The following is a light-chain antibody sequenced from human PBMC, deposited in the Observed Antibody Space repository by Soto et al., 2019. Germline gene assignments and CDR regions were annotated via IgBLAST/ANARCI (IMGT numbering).Light chain of an antibody. CDR2: GNI. CDR3: QSYYTSRNVYVV. V-gene: IGLV1-40*01. CDR1: SSNIGADFD. J-gene: IGLJ2*01. Sequence: QSVLTQPPSVSGAPGQRVTISCTGSSSNIGADFDVHWYRQLPGTAPKLLIYGNINRPSGVPDRFSGSTSGTSASLTITGLLAEDEADYYCQSYYTSRNVYVVFGGGTKLTVL.